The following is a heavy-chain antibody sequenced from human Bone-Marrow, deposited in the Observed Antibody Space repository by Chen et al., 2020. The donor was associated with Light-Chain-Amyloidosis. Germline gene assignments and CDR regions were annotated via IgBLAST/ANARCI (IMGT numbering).Heavy chain of an antibody. V-gene: IGHV3-7*01. Sequence: EAQLVESGGGLVQPGGSLRLSCAASGFTFSSHWMGWVRQAPGQGLEWVAKRNLDGSDIYYVASVKVRFTSSRDNAKNSLLLQMNSLVADDTAFYYCVRHCILVDTITHLDYLGRGTLVTVSS. D-gene: IGHD5-12*01. CDR3: VRHCILVDTITHLDY. CDR2: RNLDGSDI. CDR1: GFTFSSHW. J-gene: IGHJ4*02.